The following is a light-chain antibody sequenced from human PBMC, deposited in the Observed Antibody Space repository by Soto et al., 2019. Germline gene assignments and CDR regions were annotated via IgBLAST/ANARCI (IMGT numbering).Light chain of an antibody. V-gene: IGKV1-5*03. J-gene: IGKJ1*01. CDR1: EDIGSW. CDR2: KDS. Sequence: DLQMTQSPSTLSASVGDRVTITCRASEDIGSWLAWYQQKPGKAPNLLIYKDSTLQSGVPSRFSGSGSGTEFTLAISSLQPDDFATYYCHQYNTYPWTFGQGTRVEI. CDR3: HQYNTYPWT.